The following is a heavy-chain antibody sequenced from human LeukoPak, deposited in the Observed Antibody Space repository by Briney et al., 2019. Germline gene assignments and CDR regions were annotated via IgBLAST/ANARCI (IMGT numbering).Heavy chain of an antibody. Sequence: AASVTVSCTASGYTFTSYDINWVRQATGQGLEWMGWMNPNSGNTGYAQKFQGRVTMTRNTSISTAYMELSSLRSEDTAVYYCARVPYYYDSSGYHYYYYGMDVWGQGTTVTVSS. D-gene: IGHD3-22*01. J-gene: IGHJ6*02. V-gene: IGHV1-8*01. CDR2: MNPNSGNT. CDR3: ARVPYYYDSSGYHYYYYGMDV. CDR1: GYTFTSYD.